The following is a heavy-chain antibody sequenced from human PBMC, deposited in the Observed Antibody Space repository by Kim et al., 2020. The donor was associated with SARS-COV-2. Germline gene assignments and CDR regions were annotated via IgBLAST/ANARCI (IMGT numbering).Heavy chain of an antibody. CDR3: ARGAYDSSVSY. J-gene: IGHJ4*02. CDR2: A. V-gene: IGHV1-69*01. Sequence: ANYAKKCQGRVTITADESTSTAYMELSSLGSEDTAVYYCARGAYDSSVSYWGQGTLVTVSS. D-gene: IGHD3-22*01.